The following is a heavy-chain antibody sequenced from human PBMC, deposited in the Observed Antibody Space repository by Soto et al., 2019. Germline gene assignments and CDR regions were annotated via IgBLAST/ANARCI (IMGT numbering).Heavy chain of an antibody. CDR1: GFTFSSYG. J-gene: IGHJ4*02. Sequence: GGSLRLSCTASGFTFSSYGMHWVRQAPGKGLEWVAVISYDGSNKYYADSVKGRFTISRDNSKNTLYLQMNSLRAEDTAVYYCQIWSGYMPIDYWGQGTLVTVSS. V-gene: IGHV3-30*03. CDR2: ISYDGSNK. CDR3: QIWSGYMPIDY. D-gene: IGHD3-3*01.